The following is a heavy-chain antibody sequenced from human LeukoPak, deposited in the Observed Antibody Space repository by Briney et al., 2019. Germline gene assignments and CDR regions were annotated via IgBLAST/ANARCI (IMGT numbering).Heavy chain of an antibody. V-gene: IGHV1-8*02. CDR1: GYTFTSYD. Sequence: ASVKVSCKASGYTFTSYDINWVRQATGQGLEWMGWMSPSSSNTGYAQKFQGRVSMTWDTSISTAYMELTNLKSEDTAVYYWAKGITAGFDYLGQGTLVTVSS. D-gene: IGHD6-13*01. CDR3: AKGITAGFDY. CDR2: MSPSSSNT. J-gene: IGHJ4*02.